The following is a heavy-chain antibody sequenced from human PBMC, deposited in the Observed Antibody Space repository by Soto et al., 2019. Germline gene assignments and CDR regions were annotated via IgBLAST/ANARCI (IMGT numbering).Heavy chain of an antibody. CDR1: GGSISSGGYY. CDR2: IYYSGST. J-gene: IGHJ4*02. CDR3: ARGPDILVRYYFDD. V-gene: IGHV4-31*03. D-gene: IGHD3-9*01. Sequence: PSETLSLTCTVSGGSISSGGYYWSWIRQHPGKGLEWIGYIYYSGSTYYNPSLKSRVTISVDTSKNQFSLKLSSVTAADTAVYYCARGPDILVRYYFDDWGQGTLVTVSS.